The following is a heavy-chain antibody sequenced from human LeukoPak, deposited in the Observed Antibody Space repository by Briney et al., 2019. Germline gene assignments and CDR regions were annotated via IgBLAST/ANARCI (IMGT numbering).Heavy chain of an antibody. Sequence: PSETLSLTCAVYGGSFSGYYWSWIRQPPGKGLEWIGEINHSGSTNYNPSLKSRVTISVDTSKNQFSLKLSSVTAADTAVYYCARNPLRLGEFVSAFDIWGQGTMVTVSS. J-gene: IGHJ3*02. CDR1: GGSFSGYY. CDR3: ARNPLRLGEFVSAFDI. CDR2: INHSGST. D-gene: IGHD3-16*01. V-gene: IGHV4-34*01.